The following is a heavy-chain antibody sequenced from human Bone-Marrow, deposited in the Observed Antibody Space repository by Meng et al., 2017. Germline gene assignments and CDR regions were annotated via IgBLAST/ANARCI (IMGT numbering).Heavy chain of an antibody. J-gene: IGHJ4*02. CDR3: ARGLRAARPLLFGY. D-gene: IGHD6-6*01. V-gene: IGHV4-34*01. CDR2: INHSGST. CDR1: GGSFSGYY. Sequence: QVQLQQWGAGLLSPSETLSLTCEVYGGSFSGYYWSWIRQPPGKGLEWIGEINHSGSTNYNPSLKSRVTISVDTSKNQFSLKLSSVTAADTAVYYCARGLRAARPLLFGYWGQGTLVTVSS.